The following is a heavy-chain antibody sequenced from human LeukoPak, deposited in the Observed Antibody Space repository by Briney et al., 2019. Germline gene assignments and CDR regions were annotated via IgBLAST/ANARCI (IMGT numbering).Heavy chain of an antibody. CDR3: ARTYDILTEYDY. CDR2: ISSSSSSYI. V-gene: IGHV3-21*01. Sequence: GGSLRLSCAASGFTFSSYSMNWVRQAPGKGLEWVSSISSSSSSYIYYADSVKGRFTISRDNAKNSLYLQMNSLRAEDTAVYYCARTYDILTEYDYWGQGTLVTVSS. CDR1: GFTFSSYS. D-gene: IGHD3-9*01. J-gene: IGHJ4*02.